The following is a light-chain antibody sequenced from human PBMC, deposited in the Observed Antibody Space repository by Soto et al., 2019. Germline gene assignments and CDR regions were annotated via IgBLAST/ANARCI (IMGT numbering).Light chain of an antibody. CDR1: QSISIY. CDR3: QQRYSTPLT. CDR2: AAS. J-gene: IGKJ4*01. Sequence: DIQMTQSPSSLSASVGDRVTITCRASQSISIYLNWYQQKPGKAPKLLIYAASSLQSGVPSRFSGSGSGTDFTLTISSLQTEDFATYYCQQRYSTPLTFGGGTKVEI. V-gene: IGKV1-39*01.